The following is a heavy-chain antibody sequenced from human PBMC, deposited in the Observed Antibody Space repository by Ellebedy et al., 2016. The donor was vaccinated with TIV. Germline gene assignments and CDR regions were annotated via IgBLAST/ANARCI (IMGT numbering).Heavy chain of an antibody. D-gene: IGHD5-24*01. CDR3: ARAVTGRDGFQSGTFDP. V-gene: IGHV1-18*01. CDR1: GYSFTSYG. CDR2: ISAYNGNT. Sequence: ASVKVSCXASGYSFTSYGISWVRQAPGQGLEWMGWISAYNGNTNYAQKFQGRVTMTSDTSTSTVYMELSSLRSEDTAVYYCARAVTGRDGFQSGTFDPWGQGTLVTVSS. J-gene: IGHJ5*02.